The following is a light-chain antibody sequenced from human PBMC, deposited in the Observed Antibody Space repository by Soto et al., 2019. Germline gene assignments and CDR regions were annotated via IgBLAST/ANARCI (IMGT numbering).Light chain of an antibody. Sequence: DIQMPQSPSTLSASVGDRVTITCRASQSISSWLAWYQQRIGKSPKLLIYAASNLQSGVPSRFSGSGSGTEFTLTISSLQPEDFATYYCLQYNTYPFTFGQGTRLEI. CDR3: LQYNTYPFT. CDR1: QSISSW. V-gene: IGKV1-5*01. J-gene: IGKJ5*01. CDR2: AAS.